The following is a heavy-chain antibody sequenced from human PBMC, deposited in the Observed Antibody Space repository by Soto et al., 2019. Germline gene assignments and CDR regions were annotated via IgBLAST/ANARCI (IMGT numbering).Heavy chain of an antibody. J-gene: IGHJ5*02. V-gene: IGHV2-5*02. D-gene: IGHD3-16*01. Sequence: QITLKESGPTLVKPTQPLTLTCTFSGFSLSTSGVGVGWIRQPPGKALEWLALIYWDDDKRYSPSLKSRLTITTDTSKNQVVLTMTNMDPVDTATYYCAHSLYDYVWGTNWFDPWGQGTLVTVSS. CDR2: IYWDDDK. CDR1: GFSLSTSGVG. CDR3: AHSLYDYVWGTNWFDP.